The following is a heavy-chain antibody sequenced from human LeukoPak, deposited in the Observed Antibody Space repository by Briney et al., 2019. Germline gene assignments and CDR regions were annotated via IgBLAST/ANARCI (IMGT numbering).Heavy chain of an antibody. D-gene: IGHD4-17*01. J-gene: IGHJ1*01. Sequence: ASVKVSCKASGYTFTDYYLHWVRQAPGQGLEWMGWINPNSGGTNYAQKFQGRVTMTRDTSISTAYMELSRLRSDDTAVYYCARVATVSYARRYFQHWGQGTLVTVSS. CDR1: GYTFTDYY. CDR2: INPNSGGT. CDR3: ARVATVSYARRYFQH. V-gene: IGHV1-2*02.